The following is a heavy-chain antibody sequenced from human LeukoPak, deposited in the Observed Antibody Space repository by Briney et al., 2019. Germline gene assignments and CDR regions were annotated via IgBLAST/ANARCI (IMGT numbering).Heavy chain of an antibody. J-gene: IGHJ4*02. V-gene: IGHV1-69*13. CDR2: IIPIFGTA. D-gene: IGHD6-6*01. Sequence: GASVKVSCKASGGTFSSYAISWVRQAPGQGLEWMGGIIPIFGTANYAQKFQGRVTITADGSTSTAYMELSSLRSEDTAVYYCARDGYSSSSFTPFDYWGQGTLVTVSS. CDR3: ARDGYSSSSFTPFDY. CDR1: GGTFSSYA.